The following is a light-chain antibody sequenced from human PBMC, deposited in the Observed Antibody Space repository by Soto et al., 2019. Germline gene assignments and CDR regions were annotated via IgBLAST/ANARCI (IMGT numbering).Light chain of an antibody. CDR1: QAIKNY. J-gene: IGKJ4*01. CDR2: DAS. Sequence: DMQLTHAPSFLSASAGDRATITGQESQAIKNYLNTYHQKSEKTPKLLIYDASDLETGVPSRFSGSGSGTDFTFTINCLQPEDIATSYCQQYDNLPLTFGGGTKVDIK. CDR3: QQYDNLPLT. V-gene: IGKV1-33*01.